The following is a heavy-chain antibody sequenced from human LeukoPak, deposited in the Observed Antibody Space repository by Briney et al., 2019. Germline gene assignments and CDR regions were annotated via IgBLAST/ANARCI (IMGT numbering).Heavy chain of an antibody. Sequence: PSETLSLTCTVSGVSITNSLYYWGWIPQSPGQGLEWIGSSYYNGVTIDNPSLTSRVAISVDTSKNQFSLNVYSVTAADTSVYYCARHRDTIEGYYYMGVWGKGTTVIVSS. CDR2: SYYNGVT. D-gene: IGHD2-15*01. CDR3: ARHRDTIEGYYYMGV. J-gene: IGHJ6*03. CDR1: GVSITNSLYY. V-gene: IGHV4-39*01.